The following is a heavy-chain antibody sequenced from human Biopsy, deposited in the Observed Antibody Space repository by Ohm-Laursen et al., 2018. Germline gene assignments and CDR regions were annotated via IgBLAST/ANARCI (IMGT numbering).Heavy chain of an antibody. V-gene: IGHV2-70*16. CDR1: GFSLNTRGMS. CDR2: IDWDDAK. Sequence: AQTLTLTCTLSGFSLNTRGMSVTWIRQPPGKALEWLARIDWDDAKFYSESLKTRLTISKGTSENHVVLTLSDVAPVDTATYYCARIPILVVPAAIVYRHRRHLQGLDVWGQGTTVIVSS. J-gene: IGHJ6*02. CDR3: ARIPILVVPAAIVYRHRRHLQGLDV. D-gene: IGHD2-2*02.